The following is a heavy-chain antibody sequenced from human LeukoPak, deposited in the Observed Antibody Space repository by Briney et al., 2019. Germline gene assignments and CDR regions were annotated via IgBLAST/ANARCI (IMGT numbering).Heavy chain of an antibody. CDR2: IYYSGST. J-gene: IGHJ4*02. D-gene: IGHD3-10*01. CDR3: ARGRKGMVRGVYYFDY. CDR1: GGSISSSSYY. Sequence: KPSETLSLTCTVSGGSISSSSYYWGWIRQPPGKGLEWIGSIYYSGSTYYNPSLKSRVTISVDTSKNQFSLKLSSVTAADTAVYYCARGRKGMVRGVYYFDYWGQGTLVTVSS. V-gene: IGHV4-39*07.